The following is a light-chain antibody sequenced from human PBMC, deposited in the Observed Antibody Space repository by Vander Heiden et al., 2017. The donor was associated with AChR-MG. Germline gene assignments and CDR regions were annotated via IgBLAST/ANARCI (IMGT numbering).Light chain of an antibody. V-gene: IGKV3-20*01. CDR2: GAS. J-gene: IGKJ2*01. Sequence: DSVLTQSPDTLSLSPGEGATLPCRASQSRGSGYLAWYQQKPGQAPRRIIIIIFGASTRAAGIPDRFSGGGSGTDFTLTISRREPDDFAVYYCQQYGTSPPYTFGQGTKLEIK. CDR3: QQYGTSPPYT. CDR1: QSRGSGY.